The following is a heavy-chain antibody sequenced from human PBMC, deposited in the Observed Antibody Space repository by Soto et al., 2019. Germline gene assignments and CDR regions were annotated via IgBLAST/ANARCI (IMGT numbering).Heavy chain of an antibody. CDR2: ISAYNGNT. CDR3: ARSPFDCWSGQLRDRWYFDL. V-gene: IGHV1-18*01. CDR1: GYTFTSYG. Sequence: ASVKVSCKASGYTFTSYGISWVRQAPGQGLEWMGWISAYNGNTNYAQKLQGRVTMTTDTSTSTAYMELRSLRSDDTAVYYCARSPFDCWSGQLRDRWYFDLWGRGTLVTVSS. J-gene: IGHJ2*01. D-gene: IGHD3-3*01.